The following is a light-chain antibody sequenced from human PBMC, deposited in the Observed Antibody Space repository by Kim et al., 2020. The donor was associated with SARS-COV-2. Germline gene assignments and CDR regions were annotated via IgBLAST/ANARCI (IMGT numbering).Light chain of an antibody. J-gene: IGLJ3*02. Sequence: PGERVTISCSVSRSNIGNNQVFWYQQLPGTAPKLLIYRTNQRPSGVPDRFSASKSDTSASLAISGIRSEDEGDYYCAAWDDSLSTVFGGGTKLTVL. CDR1: RSNIGNNQ. V-gene: IGLV1-47*01. CDR2: RTN. CDR3: AAWDDSLSTV.